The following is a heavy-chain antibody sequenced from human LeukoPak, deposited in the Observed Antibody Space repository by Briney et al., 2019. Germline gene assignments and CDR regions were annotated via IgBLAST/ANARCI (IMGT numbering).Heavy chain of an antibody. J-gene: IGHJ4*02. CDR1: GFTFSSYE. Sequence: PGGSLRLSCAASGFTFSSYETNWVRQAPRKGLEWVSYISSSGSTIYYADSVKGRFTISRDNAKNSLYLQMNSLRAEDTAVYYCAREGGSYSFDFWGQGTLVTVSS. CDR2: ISSSGSTI. V-gene: IGHV3-48*03. CDR3: AREGGSYSFDF. D-gene: IGHD1-26*01.